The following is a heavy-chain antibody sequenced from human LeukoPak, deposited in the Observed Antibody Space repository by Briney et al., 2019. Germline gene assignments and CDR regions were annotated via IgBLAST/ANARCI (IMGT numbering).Heavy chain of an antibody. J-gene: IGHJ4*02. D-gene: IGHD5-24*01. CDR3: ARGDGYGYYFDY. Sequence: SVKASCKASGGTFSSYAISWVRQAPGQGLEWMGRIIPIFGIANYAQKFQGRVTITADKSTSTAYMELSSLRSEDTAVYYCARGDGYGYYFDYWGQGTLVTVSS. CDR2: IIPIFGIA. V-gene: IGHV1-69*04. CDR1: GGTFSSYA.